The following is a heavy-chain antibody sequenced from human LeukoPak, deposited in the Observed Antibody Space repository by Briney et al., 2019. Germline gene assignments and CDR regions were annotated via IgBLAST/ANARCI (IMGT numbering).Heavy chain of an antibody. V-gene: IGHV4-61*02. J-gene: IGHJ3*02. CDR2: IHTSGST. D-gene: IGHD3-3*01. CDR3: ARDPNLEWLDAFDI. CDR1: GGSISSGDYY. Sequence: SQTLSLTCTVSGGSISSGDYYWNWIRQPAGQGLEWIGRIHTSGSTNYNPSLKSRVTISVDTSKNQFSLKLRSVTAADTAVYYCARDPNLEWLDAFDIWGQGAMVTVSS.